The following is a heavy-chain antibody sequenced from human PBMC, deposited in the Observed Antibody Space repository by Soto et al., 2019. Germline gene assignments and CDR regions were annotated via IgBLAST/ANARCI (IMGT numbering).Heavy chain of an antibody. CDR2: IRGSAGNT. J-gene: IGHJ2*01. D-gene: IGHD4-17*01. V-gene: IGHV3-23*01. CDR3: ATAGSDYPYWYFDL. CDR1: GLTFSSYA. Sequence: EVQLLESGGGLIQPGGSLRLSCAASGLTFSSYAMSWVRQAPGKGLEWVSAIRGSAGNTYYADSVKGRFTISRDNSKNKLYLQMNSLRAEYTAVFYCATAGSDYPYWYFDLWGRGTLVTVSS.